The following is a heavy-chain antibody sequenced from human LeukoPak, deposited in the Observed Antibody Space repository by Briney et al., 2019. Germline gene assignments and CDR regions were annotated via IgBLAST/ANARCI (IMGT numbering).Heavy chain of an antibody. J-gene: IGHJ4*02. Sequence: GKSLRLSCAASGFTFSDYVIYWVRQAPGKGLEWVAVMSHDGSNEEYADSVKGRFTISRENSKKTLYLQMNTLRPDDTGMYYCARDFDIMTGYSVFDYWGQETLVTVSS. V-gene: IGHV3-30*04. CDR3: ARDFDIMTGYSVFDY. CDR1: GFTFSDYV. D-gene: IGHD3-9*01. CDR2: MSHDGSNE.